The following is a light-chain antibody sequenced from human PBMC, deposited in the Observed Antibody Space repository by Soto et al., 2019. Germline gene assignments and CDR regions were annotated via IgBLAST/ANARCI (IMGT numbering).Light chain of an antibody. V-gene: IGKV3-15*01. J-gene: IGKJ2*03. CDR3: HHYNNWPPYS. Sequence: EIVMTQSPATLSVSPGERATLSCRASQSVSSNLAWYQQKPGQAPRLLIYGASTRASGIPARFSGSGSGTEFTLNIRSLQSEDFGVYYCHHYNNWPPYSFGQGTNVDIK. CDR1: QSVSSN. CDR2: GAS.